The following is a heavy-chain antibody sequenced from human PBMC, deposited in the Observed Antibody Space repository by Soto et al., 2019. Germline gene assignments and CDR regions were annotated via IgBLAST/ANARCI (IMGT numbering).Heavy chain of an antibody. V-gene: IGHV4-31*03. CDR1: GGSISSGGYY. Sequence: QVQLQESGPGLVKPSQTLSLTCTVSGGSISSGGYYWSWIRQHPGKGLEWIGYIYYSGSTYYNPSLKSRVTISVDTSKNQFALKLSSVTAADTAVYYCARDNPILYYGMDVWGQGTTVTVSS. CDR3: ARDNPILYYGMDV. D-gene: IGHD1-26*01. CDR2: IYYSGST. J-gene: IGHJ6*02.